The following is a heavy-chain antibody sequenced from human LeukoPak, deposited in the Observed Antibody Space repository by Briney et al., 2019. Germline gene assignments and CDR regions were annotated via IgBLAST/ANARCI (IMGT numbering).Heavy chain of an antibody. CDR3: AGTDTSGYDRFDY. V-gene: IGHV4-4*07. CDR1: GGAISSYY. CDR2: IYTSGNT. J-gene: IGHJ4*02. Sequence: SETLSLTCTVSGGAISSYYRNWIRQPAGKGLEWIGRIYTSGNTNYSPSLKSRVTISVDKSKNQFSLKLSSVTAADTAVYYCAGTDTSGYDRFDYWGQGALVTVSS. D-gene: IGHD3-22*01.